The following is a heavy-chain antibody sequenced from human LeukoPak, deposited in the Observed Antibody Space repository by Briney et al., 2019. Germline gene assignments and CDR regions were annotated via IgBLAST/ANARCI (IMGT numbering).Heavy chain of an antibody. CDR2: IKKDGSEK. CDR1: GFTFSSYW. CDR3: ARTNWNARRGAFDI. J-gene: IGHJ3*02. Sequence: TGGSLRLSCAAPGFTFSSYWMSWVRQAPGKGLEWVANIKKDGSEKYYVDSVKGRFTISRDNAKTSLYLQMNSLRAEDTAVYYCARTNWNARRGAFDIWGQGTMVTVSS. D-gene: IGHD1-20*01. V-gene: IGHV3-7*03.